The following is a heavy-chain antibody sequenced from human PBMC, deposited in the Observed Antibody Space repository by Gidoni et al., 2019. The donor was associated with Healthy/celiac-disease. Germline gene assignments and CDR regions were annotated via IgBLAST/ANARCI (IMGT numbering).Heavy chain of an antibody. J-gene: IGHJ4*02. Sequence: QVQLQESGPGLVKPSQTLSLPCTVSGGSISSGGYYWNWIRQHPGKGLEWIGYIYFSGSTYYNPSLKSRVTISVDTSENQFSLKLSSVTAADTAVYYCARAGGGYTYVYSYWGQGTLVTVSS. D-gene: IGHD5-18*01. CDR2: IYFSGST. CDR1: GGSISSGGYY. V-gene: IGHV4-31*03. CDR3: ARAGGGYTYVYSY.